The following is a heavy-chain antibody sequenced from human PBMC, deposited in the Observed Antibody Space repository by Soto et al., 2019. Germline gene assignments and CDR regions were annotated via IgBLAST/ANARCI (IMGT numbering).Heavy chain of an antibody. D-gene: IGHD2-2*01. CDR1: GFTFSSYA. Sequence: GGSLRLSCAASGFTFSSYAMSWVRQAPGKGLEWVSAISGSGGSTYYADSVKGRFTISRDNSKNTLYLQMNSLRAEDTAVYYCAKWASRIVPAAWYNWFDPWGQGTLVTVSS. CDR3: AKWASRIVPAAWYNWFDP. CDR2: ISGSGGST. J-gene: IGHJ5*02. V-gene: IGHV3-23*01.